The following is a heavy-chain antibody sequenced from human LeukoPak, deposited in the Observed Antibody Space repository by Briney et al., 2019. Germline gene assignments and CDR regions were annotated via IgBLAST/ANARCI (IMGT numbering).Heavy chain of an antibody. Sequence: GSLRLSCAASGFTFSSYGMHWVRQAPGKGLEWVAFIRYDGSNKYYTDSVKGRFTISRDNSKNTLYLQMNSLRAEDTAVYYCAKERLYGYNYMDVWGKGTTVTISS. CDR1: GFTFSSYG. CDR2: IRYDGSNK. J-gene: IGHJ6*03. V-gene: IGHV3-30*02. D-gene: IGHD2-8*01. CDR3: AKERLYGYNYMDV.